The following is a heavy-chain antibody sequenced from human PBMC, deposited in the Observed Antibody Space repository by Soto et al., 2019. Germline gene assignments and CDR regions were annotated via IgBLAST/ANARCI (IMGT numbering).Heavy chain of an antibody. Sequence: QHWGSLRLSSASSGFLFIKYGMHGVRQAPGKGLEWVAVISYDGSNKYYAESVKGRFIISRDKSENTLYLQMNSLRAEDTALYYCAKDLGSGKPYYYYAMDVWGQGTTVTVS. CDR2: ISYDGSNK. CDR1: GFLFIKYG. D-gene: IGHD3-10*01. V-gene: IGHV3-30*18. J-gene: IGHJ6*02. CDR3: AKDLGSGKPYYYYAMDV.